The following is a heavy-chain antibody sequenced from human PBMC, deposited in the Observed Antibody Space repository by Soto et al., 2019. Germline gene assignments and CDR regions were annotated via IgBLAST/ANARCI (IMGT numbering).Heavy chain of an antibody. CDR2: INAGNGNT. CDR1: GYTFTSYG. CDR3: ATHHCSSTSCYHYYYYGMDV. D-gene: IGHD2-2*01. V-gene: IGHV1-3*01. Sequence: ASVKVSCKASGYTFTSYGISWVRQAPGQGLEWMGWINAGNGNTKYSQKFQGRVTITRDTSASTAYMELSSLRSEDTAVYYCATHHCSSTSCYHYYYYGMDVWGQGTTVTVSS. J-gene: IGHJ6*02.